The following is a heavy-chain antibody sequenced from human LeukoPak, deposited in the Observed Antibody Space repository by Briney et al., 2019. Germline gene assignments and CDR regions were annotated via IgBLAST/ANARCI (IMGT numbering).Heavy chain of an antibody. CDR2: ISSSSSYI. D-gene: IGHD5-18*01. CDR1: GFTFSSYS. Sequence: GGSLRLSCAASGFTFSSYSMNWVRQAPGKGLEWVSSISSSSSYIYYADSVKGRFTISRDNAKNSLYLQMNSLRAEDTAVYYCARDCELWTFDYWGQGTLVTVSS. CDR3: ARDCELWTFDY. V-gene: IGHV3-21*01. J-gene: IGHJ4*02.